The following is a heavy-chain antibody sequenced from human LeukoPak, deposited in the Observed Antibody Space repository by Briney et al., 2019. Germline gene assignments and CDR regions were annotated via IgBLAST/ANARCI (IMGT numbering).Heavy chain of an antibody. CDR2: INPNSGGT. J-gene: IGHJ3*02. CDR1: GYTFSGYY. D-gene: IGHD2-15*01. Sequence: ASVKVSCKASGYTFSGYYMHWVRQAPGQGLEWMGWINPNSGGTNYAQKFQGRVTMTRDTSISTAYMELSSLRSDDTAVYYCARDDCSGGSCSSGDAFDIWGQGTMVTVSS. CDR3: ARDDCSGGSCSSGDAFDI. V-gene: IGHV1-2*02.